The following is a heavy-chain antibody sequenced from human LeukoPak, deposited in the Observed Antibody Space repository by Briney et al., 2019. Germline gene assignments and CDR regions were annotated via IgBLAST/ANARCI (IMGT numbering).Heavy chain of an antibody. CDR2: ISSSSSYI. J-gene: IGHJ3*02. D-gene: IGHD3-16*02. Sequence: GGSLRLSCAASGFTFSSYSMNWVRQAPGKGLEWVSSISSSSSYIYYADSVKGRFTISRDNAKNSLYLQMNSLRAEDTAVYYCARGSGYVWGSYRNAFDIWGQGTMVTVSS. CDR1: GFTFSSYS. CDR3: ARGSGYVWGSYRNAFDI. V-gene: IGHV3-21*01.